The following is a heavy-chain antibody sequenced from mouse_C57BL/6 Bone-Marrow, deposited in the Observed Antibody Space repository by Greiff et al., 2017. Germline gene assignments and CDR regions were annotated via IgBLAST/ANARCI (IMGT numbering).Heavy chain of an antibody. CDR1: GYTFTSYT. D-gene: IGHD2-3*01. J-gene: IGHJ2*01. Sequence: VQLQQSGAELARPGASVKMSCKASGYTFTSYTMHWVKQRPGQGLEWIGYINPSSGYTKYNQKFKDKATLTADKSSSTAYMQLSSLTSEDSAVYYCAKNEGWLQYYFDDWGQGTTLTVSS. V-gene: IGHV1-4*01. CDR2: INPSSGYT. CDR3: AKNEGWLQYYFDD.